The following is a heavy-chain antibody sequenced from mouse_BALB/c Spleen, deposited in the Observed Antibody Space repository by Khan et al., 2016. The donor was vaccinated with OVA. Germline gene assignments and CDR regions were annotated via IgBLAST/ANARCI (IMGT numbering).Heavy chain of an antibody. CDR1: GFSLTNYG. CDR2: IWGDGST. CDR3: ARFEYYGNFYAMDY. J-gene: IGHJ4*01. V-gene: IGHV2-3*01. D-gene: IGHD2-1*01. Sequence: QVQLKQSGPGLVAPSQSLSITCTVSGFSLTNYGVNWVRQPPGEGLEWLGVIWGDGSTNYHSALKSRLSISKDNSKSQVFLKLNSLQTDDTATYXCARFEYYGNFYAMDYWGQGTSVTVSS.